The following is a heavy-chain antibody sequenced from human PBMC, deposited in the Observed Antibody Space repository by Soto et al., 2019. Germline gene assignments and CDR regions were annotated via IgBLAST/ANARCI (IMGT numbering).Heavy chain of an antibody. CDR2: IRNKANSYAT. V-gene: IGHV3-73*02. D-gene: IGHD3-22*01. J-gene: IGHJ4*02. CDR3: TSTYYYDGFDY. Sequence: EVQLVGSGGGLVQPGGSLKLSCAASGFTFSGSTMHWVRQASGKGLEWVGRIRNKANSYATAYDVSVKGRFTISRDDSKNTAYLQMNSLKTEDTAVYYCTSTYYYDGFDYWGQGTLVTVSS. CDR1: GFTFSGST.